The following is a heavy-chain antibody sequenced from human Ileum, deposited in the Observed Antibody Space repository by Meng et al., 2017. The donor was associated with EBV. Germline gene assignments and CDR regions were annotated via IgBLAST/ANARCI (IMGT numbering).Heavy chain of an antibody. Sequence: QVQLQQWGAGLLNPSVSLSLTCAVFGGVFSGYYWSWIRQSPGKGLEWIGEINHSGSTNYNPSLKSRVTISVDTSKNQFSLKLTSVTAADTAVYYCAREARSSGYHPGIGPWGQGTLVTVSS. CDR2: INHSGST. CDR1: GGVFSGYY. V-gene: IGHV4-34*02. J-gene: IGHJ5*02. D-gene: IGHD3-22*01. CDR3: AREARSSGYHPGIGP.